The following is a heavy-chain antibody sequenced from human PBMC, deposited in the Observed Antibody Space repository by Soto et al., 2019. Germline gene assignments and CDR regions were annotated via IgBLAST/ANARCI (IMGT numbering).Heavy chain of an antibody. J-gene: IGHJ4*02. CDR3: AKDRVQLSSGYYYDY. Sequence: GGSPRLSCAASGFTFSSYAMSWVRQAPGKGLEWVSAISGSGGSTYYADSVKGRFTISRDNSKNTLYLQMNSLRAEDTAVYYCAKDRVQLSSGYYYDYWGQGTLVTVSS. CDR2: ISGSGGST. V-gene: IGHV3-23*01. CDR1: GFTFSSYA. D-gene: IGHD3-22*01.